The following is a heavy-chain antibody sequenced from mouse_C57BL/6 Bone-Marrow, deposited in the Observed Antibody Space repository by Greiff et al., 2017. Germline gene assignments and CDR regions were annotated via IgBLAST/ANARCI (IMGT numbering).Heavy chain of an antibody. J-gene: IGHJ4*01. CDR1: GYTFTSYW. Sequence: VQLQQPGAELVKPGASVKMSCKASGYTFTSYWITWVKQRPGQGLEWIGDIYPGSGSTNYNEKFKSKATLTVDTSSSTAYMQLSSLPSEDSAVYYCARGGAYVYARDDWGQGTSVTVSS. CDR2: IYPGSGST. V-gene: IGHV1-55*01. D-gene: IGHD6-5*01. CDR3: ARGGAYVYARDD.